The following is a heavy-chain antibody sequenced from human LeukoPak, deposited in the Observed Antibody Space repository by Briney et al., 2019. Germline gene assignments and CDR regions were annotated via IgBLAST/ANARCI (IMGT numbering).Heavy chain of an antibody. D-gene: IGHD6-19*01. J-gene: IGHJ4*02. V-gene: IGHV3-15*01. CDR2: IKSETDGGTT. Sequence: GGSLRLSCAASGFTFSNAWMSWVRKAPGKGMEWVGRIKSETDGGTTDYVAPVKGRFTISRDDSKNTLYLQMNSLKTEDTAVYYCTTEGDDIAEAWFDFWGQGTLVTVSS. CDR3: TTEGDDIAEAWFDF. CDR1: GFTFSNAW.